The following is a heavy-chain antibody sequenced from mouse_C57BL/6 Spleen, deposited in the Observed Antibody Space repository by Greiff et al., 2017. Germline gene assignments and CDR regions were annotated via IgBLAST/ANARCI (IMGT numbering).Heavy chain of an antibody. CDR3: ARYYGSSYDWYFDV. D-gene: IGHD1-1*01. J-gene: IGHJ1*03. Sequence: VQLQQSGPELVKPGASVKISCKASGYTFTDYYMNWVKQSHGKSLEWIGDINPNNGGTSFNQKFKGKATLTVDKSSSTAYMELRSLTSEDSAVYYCARYYGSSYDWYFDVWGTETTVTVSS. CDR1: GYTFTDYY. V-gene: IGHV1-26*01. CDR2: INPNNGGT.